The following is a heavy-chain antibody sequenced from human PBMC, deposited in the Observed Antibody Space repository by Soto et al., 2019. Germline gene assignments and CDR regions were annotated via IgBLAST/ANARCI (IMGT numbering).Heavy chain of an antibody. V-gene: IGHV3-23*01. Sequence: LRLSCAASGFSFSDYAIAWVRQAPGKGLEWVSSLSGSETMRQADSVKGRFTISRDNSKNTVYLQMNNLRVEDTALYYCTKSPRVATVFRWGLDPWGQGTLVTVSS. CDR3: TKSPRVATVFRWGLDP. CDR2: LSGSETM. J-gene: IGHJ5*02. CDR1: GFSFSDYA. D-gene: IGHD5-12*01.